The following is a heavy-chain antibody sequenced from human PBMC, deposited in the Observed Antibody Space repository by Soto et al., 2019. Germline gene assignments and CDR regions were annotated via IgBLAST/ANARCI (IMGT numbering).Heavy chain of an antibody. J-gene: IGHJ6*03. CDR1: GFTFSTYA. D-gene: IGHD2-8*01. CDR2: ITTSGGNT. Sequence: GSPRLSCAASGFTFSTYALSWGRQAPGKGLEWVSTITTSGGNTYYADSVQGRFTISRDNSKNTLYLQMNSLRAEDTAVYYCAGRYCTNGVCYTNYYYYIDVWGKGTTVTVSS. CDR3: AGRYCTNGVCYTNYYYYIDV. V-gene: IGHV3-23*01.